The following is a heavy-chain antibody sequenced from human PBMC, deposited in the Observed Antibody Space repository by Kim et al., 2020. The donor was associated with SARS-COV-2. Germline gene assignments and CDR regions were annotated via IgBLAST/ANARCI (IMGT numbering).Heavy chain of an antibody. CDR3: AKQISGYCSAISCPPFIYFYYAMDV. Sequence: GGSLRLSCAASGFTFSHYGIHWVRQAPGKGLEWVAVISYDGTNKYYLDSVKGRFTVSRDNSKNTLFLQMNSLRVEDTAVYYCAKQISGYCSAISCPPFIYFYYAMDVWGQGTTVTVSS. CDR2: ISYDGTNK. V-gene: IGHV3-30*18. CDR1: GFTFSHYG. J-gene: IGHJ6*02. D-gene: IGHD2-15*01.